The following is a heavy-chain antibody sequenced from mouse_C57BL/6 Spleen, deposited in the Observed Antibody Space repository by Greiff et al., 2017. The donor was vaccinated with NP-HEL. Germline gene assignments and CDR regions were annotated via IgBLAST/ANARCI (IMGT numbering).Heavy chain of an antibody. J-gene: IGHJ2*01. CDR3: ARDSYYFDY. Sequence: DVKLVESGGGLVKPGGSLKLSCAASGFTFSDYGMHWVRQAPEKGLEWVAYISSGSSTIYYADTVKGRFTISVDNAKNTLFLQMTRLRSEDTAMYYCARDSYYFDYWGQGTTLTVSS. CDR2: ISSGSSTI. CDR1: GFTFSDYG. V-gene: IGHV5-17*01.